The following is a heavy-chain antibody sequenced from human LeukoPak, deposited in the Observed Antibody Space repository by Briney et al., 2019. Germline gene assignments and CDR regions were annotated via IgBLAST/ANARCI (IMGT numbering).Heavy chain of an antibody. J-gene: IGHJ4*02. D-gene: IGHD6-19*01. V-gene: IGHV1-18*01. CDR3: ARDPPPARGGEAGTTSSNDY. CDR1: GYTLTSYG. Sequence: GASVKVSCKASGYTLTSYGISWVRQAPGQGLEWMGWISAYNGNTNYAQKLQSRVTMTTDTSTSTAYMELRSLRSDDTAVYYCARDPPPARGGEAGTTSSNDYWGQGTLVTVSS. CDR2: ISAYNGNT.